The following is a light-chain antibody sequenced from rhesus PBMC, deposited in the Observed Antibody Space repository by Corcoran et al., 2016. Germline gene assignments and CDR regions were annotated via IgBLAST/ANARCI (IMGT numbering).Light chain of an antibody. CDR1: ENVNNY. J-gene: IGKJ2*01. V-gene: IGKV1-74*01. Sequence: DIQMTQSPSSLSASVGDRVTITCRASENVNNYLKWYQQKAGKAPKLLIYKASTLQSGVPSRLRGSGSGTDYTFTINSLQPEDVATYYCPHGYGTPYSFGQGTKVEIK. CDR2: KAS. CDR3: PHGYGTPYS.